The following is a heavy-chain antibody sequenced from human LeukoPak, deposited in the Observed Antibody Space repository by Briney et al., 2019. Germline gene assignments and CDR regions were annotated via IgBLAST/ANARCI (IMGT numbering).Heavy chain of an antibody. CDR1: GGSISSYY. Sequence: PSETLSLTCSVSGGSISSYYWSWIRQPPGKGLEWIGYIYYSGSTNYNPSLKSRVTISVDTSKNQFSLRLSSVTAADTAVYYCARLDSSGSPAYYFDYWGQGTLVTVSS. D-gene: IGHD3-22*01. V-gene: IGHV4-59*12. J-gene: IGHJ4*02. CDR2: IYYSGST. CDR3: ARLDSSGSPAYYFDY.